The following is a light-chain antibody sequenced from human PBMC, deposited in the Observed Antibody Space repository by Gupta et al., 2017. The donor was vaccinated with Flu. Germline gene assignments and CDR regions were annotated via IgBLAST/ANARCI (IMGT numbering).Light chain of an antibody. Sequence: SYVLTQSPSVSVAPGQTARVTCGGNDIGSKNVHWYQQKPGQAPVGVVGDDAHRPSGIPERFACSNARNKATPTLSLVEVGDEADDDCQVWSSTDHAEVFGSGTKVTVL. J-gene: IGLJ1*01. CDR3: QVWSSTDHAEV. V-gene: IGLV3-21*02. CDR1: DIGSKN. CDR2: DDA.